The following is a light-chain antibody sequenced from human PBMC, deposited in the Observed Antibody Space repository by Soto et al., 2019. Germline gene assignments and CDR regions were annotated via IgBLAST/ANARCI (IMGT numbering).Light chain of an antibody. V-gene: IGKV1-12*01. J-gene: IGKJ4*01. CDR2: DAS. CDR3: QQANSFPLT. CDR1: QSISSW. Sequence: GDRVTITCRASQSISSWLAWYQRKPGKAPKLLIYDASSLESGVPSRFSGSGSGTEFTLTISSLQPEDFATYYCQQANSFPLTFGGGTKVDIK.